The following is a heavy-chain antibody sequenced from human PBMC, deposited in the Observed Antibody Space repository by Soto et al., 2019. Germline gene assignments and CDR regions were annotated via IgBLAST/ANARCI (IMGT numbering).Heavy chain of an antibody. V-gene: IGHV1-18*01. D-gene: IGHD3-3*01. CDR1: GYTSTSYG. J-gene: IGHJ6*03. Sequence: DSVKVSCKASGYTSTSYGISWVRQAPGQGLEWMGWISAYNGNTNYAQKFQGRVTMTTDTSTSTAYMELRSLRSDDTAVYYCARLSLDYHFWSRYDPNYYYYYMDVSRKQTTVPGS. CDR3: ARLSLDYHFWSRYDPNYYYYYMDV. CDR2: ISAYNGNT.